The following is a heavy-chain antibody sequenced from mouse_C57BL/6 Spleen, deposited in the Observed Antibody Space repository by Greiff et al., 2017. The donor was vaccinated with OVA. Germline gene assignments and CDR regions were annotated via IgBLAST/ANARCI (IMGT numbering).Heavy chain of an antibody. CDR3: ARDYGSSSWYFDV. Sequence: VQLQQSGPGMVKPSQSLSLTCTVTGYSITSGYDWHWIRHFPGNKLEWMGYISYSGSTNYNPSLKSRISITHDTSKNHFFLKLNSVTTEDTATYYCARDYGSSSWYFDVWGTGTTVTVSS. D-gene: IGHD1-1*01. CDR2: ISYSGST. V-gene: IGHV3-1*01. J-gene: IGHJ1*03. CDR1: GYSITSGYD.